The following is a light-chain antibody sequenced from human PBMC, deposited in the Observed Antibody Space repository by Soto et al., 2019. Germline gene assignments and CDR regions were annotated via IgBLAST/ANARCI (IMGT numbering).Light chain of an antibody. CDR2: QVS. Sequence: QSALTQPASVSGSPGQSITISCTGTSSDLAIYNYVSWYQQQPGKAPKLMIYQVSNRPSGVPDRFSGSKSGNTASLTISGLQAEDEADYYCSLYTSSSTLVFGGVTKLTVL. CDR1: SSDLAIYNY. CDR3: SLYTSSSTLV. J-gene: IGLJ2*01. V-gene: IGLV2-14*01.